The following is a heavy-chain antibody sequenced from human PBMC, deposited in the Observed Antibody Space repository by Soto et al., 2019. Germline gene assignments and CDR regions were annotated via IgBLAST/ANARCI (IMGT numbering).Heavy chain of an antibody. CDR1: GFTFSNAW. V-gene: IGHV3-15*01. CDR2: IKSKTDGGTT. Sequence: GGSLRLSCAASGFTFSNAWMSWVRQAPGKGLEWVGRIKSKTDGGTTDYAAPVKGRFTISRDNSKNTLYLQMNSLRAEDTAVYYCAKDRPTTSSSKMDVWGKGTTVTVSS. D-gene: IGHD6-6*01. CDR3: AKDRPTTSSSKMDV. J-gene: IGHJ6*04.